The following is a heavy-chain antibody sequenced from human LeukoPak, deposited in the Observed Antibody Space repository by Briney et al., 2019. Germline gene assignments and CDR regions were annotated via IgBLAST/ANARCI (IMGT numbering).Heavy chain of an antibody. CDR2: ISSSSSYI. CDR3: ARGPGKYHLLDFDY. V-gene: IGHV3-21*01. D-gene: IGHD2-2*01. Sequence: GGSLRLSCAASGFTFSSYSMNWVRQAPGKGLEWVSSISSSSSYIYYADSVKGRFTISRDNAKNSLYLQMNSLRAEDTAVYYCARGPGKYHLLDFDYWGQGTLVAVSS. CDR1: GFTFSSYS. J-gene: IGHJ4*02.